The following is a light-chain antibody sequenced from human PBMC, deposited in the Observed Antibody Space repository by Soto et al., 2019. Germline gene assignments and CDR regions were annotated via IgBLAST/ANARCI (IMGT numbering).Light chain of an antibody. J-gene: IGKJ4*01. Sequence: EIVLTQSPATLSLSPGERATLSCRASQSVSSYLAWYQQKPGQAPRLLIYDASNRATGIPARFSGSGSGTDFTLTISSLETEDFAVYYCQQRSNWPPLTFGGGTMVEIK. CDR1: QSVSSY. CDR3: QQRSNWPPLT. V-gene: IGKV3-11*01. CDR2: DAS.